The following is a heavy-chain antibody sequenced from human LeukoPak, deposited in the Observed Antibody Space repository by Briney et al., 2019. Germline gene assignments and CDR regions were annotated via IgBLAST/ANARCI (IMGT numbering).Heavy chain of an antibody. V-gene: IGHV1-8*01. CDR1: GYTFTSYD. CDR3: ATSPPNWGFDN. J-gene: IGHJ4*02. CDR2: MSPSSGNT. Sequence: ASVKVSCKASGYTFTSYDINWVRQATGQGLEWMGWMSPSSGNTGYAQKFQGRVTMTRSTSISTAYMELSSLRSEDTAVYYCATSPPNWGFDNWGQGTLMTVSS. D-gene: IGHD7-27*01.